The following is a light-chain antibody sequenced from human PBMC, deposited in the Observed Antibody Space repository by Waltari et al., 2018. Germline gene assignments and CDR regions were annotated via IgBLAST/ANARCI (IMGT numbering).Light chain of an antibody. CDR1: QSVGTY. V-gene: IGKV3-11*01. Sequence: EIVLTQSPATLSLSPGETATLPCRASQSVGTYLAWYQQKPGQAPRLLIYDASNRATGIPARFRGSGSGTDSTLTISSLEAEDFAVYYCQQRSNWTPHTFGQGARLEIK. CDR2: DAS. J-gene: IGKJ2*01. CDR3: QQRSNWTPHT.